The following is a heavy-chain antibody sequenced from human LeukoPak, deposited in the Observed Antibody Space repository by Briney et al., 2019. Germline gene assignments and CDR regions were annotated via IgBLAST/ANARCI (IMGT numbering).Heavy chain of an antibody. CDR1: GFTVSKNY. D-gene: IGHD2-15*01. CDR3: AKDRRNPYCSSGFDY. Sequence: GGSLRLSCTASGFTVSKNYMSWVRQAPGKGLEWVSVLYSEGSTYYTDSAKARFTISRDNSKNTLYLQMNSLRAEDTAVYYCAKDRRNPYCSSGFDYWGQGTLVTVSS. CDR2: LYSEGST. J-gene: IGHJ4*02. V-gene: IGHV3-66*01.